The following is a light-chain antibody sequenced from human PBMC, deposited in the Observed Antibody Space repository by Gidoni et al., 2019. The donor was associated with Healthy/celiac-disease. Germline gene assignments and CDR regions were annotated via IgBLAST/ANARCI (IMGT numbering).Light chain of an antibody. CDR1: SSDVGGYNY. Sequence: QSALTQPASVSGSPGQSITISCTGTSSDVGGYNYVSWYQQHPGKAPKLMIYDVSNRPSGVCNRFSGSKSGNTASLTISGLQAEDEADYYCSSYTSSSKVFGTGTKVTVL. J-gene: IGLJ1*01. V-gene: IGLV2-14*03. CDR2: DVS. CDR3: SSYTSSSKV.